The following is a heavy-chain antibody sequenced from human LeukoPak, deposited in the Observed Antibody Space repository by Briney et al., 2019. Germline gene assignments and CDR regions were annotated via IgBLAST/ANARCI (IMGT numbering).Heavy chain of an antibody. CDR1: GFTDSSNE. V-gene: IGHV3-21*04. Sequence: GGSLRLSCAASGFTDSSNEMSWVRQAPGKGLEWVSWTSPTSSYMYYADSVKGRFTISRDNAKNSLYLQMNSLRAEDTALYYCVRDADGGNSWFDTWGQGTLVTVSS. CDR2: TSPTSSYM. CDR3: VRDADGGNSWFDT. J-gene: IGHJ5*02. D-gene: IGHD4-23*01.